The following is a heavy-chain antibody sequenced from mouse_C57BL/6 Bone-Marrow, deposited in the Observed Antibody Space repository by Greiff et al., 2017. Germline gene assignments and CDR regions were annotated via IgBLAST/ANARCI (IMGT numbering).Heavy chain of an antibody. CDR2: IYYSGTI. D-gene: IGHD1-1*01. V-gene: IGHV3-5*01. Sequence: EVKLQESGPGLVKPSQTVFLTCTVTGISITTGNYRWSWIRQFPGNKLEWIGYIYYSGTITYNPSLTSRTTITRDTPKNQFFLEMNSLTAEETATYYCARGGGDYYGSRRAMDYWGQGTSVTVSS. CDR3: ARGGGDYYGSRRAMDY. CDR1: GISITTGNYR. J-gene: IGHJ4*01.